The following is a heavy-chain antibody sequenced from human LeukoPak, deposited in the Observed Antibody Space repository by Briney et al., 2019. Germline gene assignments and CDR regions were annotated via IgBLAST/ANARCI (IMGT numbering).Heavy chain of an antibody. CDR3: ARVQGGSSSGFDY. CDR2: ISNDGSNQ. CDR1: GFTFSSYA. J-gene: IGHJ4*02. D-gene: IGHD6-6*01. Sequence: GGSLRLSCAASGFTFSSYAMHWVRQAPGKGLEWVAVISNDGSNQYYADSVKGRFTISRDNSKNTLYLQMNSLRAEDTAVYYCARVQGGSSSGFDYWGQGTLVTVSS. V-gene: IGHV3-30*04.